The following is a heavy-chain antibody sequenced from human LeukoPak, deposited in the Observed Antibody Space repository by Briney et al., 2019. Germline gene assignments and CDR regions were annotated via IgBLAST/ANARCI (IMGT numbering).Heavy chain of an antibody. CDR2: IIPIFGTA. CDR1: GYTFTSYD. V-gene: IGHV1-69*13. Sequence: GASVKVSCKASGYTFTSYDINWVRQAPGQGLEWMGGIIPIFGTANYAQKFQGRVTITADESTSTAYMELSSLRSEDTAVYYCARDSSTSPSDDAFDIWGQGTMVTVSS. D-gene: IGHD2-2*01. CDR3: ARDSSTSPSDDAFDI. J-gene: IGHJ3*02.